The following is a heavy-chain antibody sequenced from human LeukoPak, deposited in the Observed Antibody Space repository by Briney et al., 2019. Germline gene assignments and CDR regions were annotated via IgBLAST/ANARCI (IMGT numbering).Heavy chain of an antibody. CDR2: IYPGDSET. Sequence: GESLKISCKGSGFSFTTYWIGWVRQMPGKGLEWMGIIYPGDSETRYSPSFQGQVTISADKPITTAYLQWSGLKASDTAMYYCARLTFLTGYYDAFDIWGQGTMVAVSS. CDR1: GFSFTTYW. D-gene: IGHD3-9*01. J-gene: IGHJ3*02. V-gene: IGHV5-51*01. CDR3: ARLTFLTGYYDAFDI.